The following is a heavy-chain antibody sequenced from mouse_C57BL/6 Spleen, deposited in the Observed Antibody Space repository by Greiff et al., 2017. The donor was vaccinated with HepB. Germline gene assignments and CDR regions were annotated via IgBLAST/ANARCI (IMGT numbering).Heavy chain of an antibody. D-gene: IGHD4-1*01. CDR1: GYTFTSYW. V-gene: IGHV1-52*01. Sequence: VQLQQPGAELVRPGSSVKLSCKASGYTFTSYWMHWVKQRPIQGLEWIGNIDPSDSETHYNQKFKDKATLTVDKSSSTAYMQLSSLTSEDSAVYYCARRSGELGLFAYWGQGTLVTVSA. CDR2: IDPSDSET. J-gene: IGHJ3*01. CDR3: ARRSGELGLFAY.